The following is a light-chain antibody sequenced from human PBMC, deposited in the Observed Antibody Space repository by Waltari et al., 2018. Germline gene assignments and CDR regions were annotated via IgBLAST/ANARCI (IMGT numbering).Light chain of an antibody. V-gene: IGKV2-30*02. J-gene: IGKJ2*01. CDR3: MQATLWPRA. Sequence: DVVVTQSPLSLPVPLGQPSSISSQTSQSLVHSDGKTYLNWLKQRPGHAQRRLIYKVSTRDSGVPDRFSGSGSGTDCTLRISSVEAEDVGVYYCMQATLWPRAFGQGTKLEIK. CDR2: KVS. CDR1: QSLVHSDGKTY.